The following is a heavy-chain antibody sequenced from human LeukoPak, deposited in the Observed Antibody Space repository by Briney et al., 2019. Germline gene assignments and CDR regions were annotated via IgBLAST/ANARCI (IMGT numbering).Heavy chain of an antibody. V-gene: IGHV4-59*01. CDR3: ARGDRDPSRPDY. CDR2: VYYTGST. CDR1: GGSISTYH. D-gene: IGHD1-26*01. Sequence: PSETLSLTCTVSGGSISTYHWSWIRQTPGKGLEWIGYVYYTGSTNSNPSLKSRVTISVDTSKNQVSLKLTSVTAADTAVYYCARGDRDPSRPDYWGQGTLVTVSS. J-gene: IGHJ4*02.